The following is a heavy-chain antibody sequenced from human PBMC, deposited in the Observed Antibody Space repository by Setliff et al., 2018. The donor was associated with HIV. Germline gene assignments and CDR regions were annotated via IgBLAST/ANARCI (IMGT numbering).Heavy chain of an antibody. Sequence: PSETLSLTCAVSGGSISSSNWWSWVRQPPGKGLEWIGEIYHSGTTNYNPSHKSRVTISVDTSKNQFSLRLSSVTAADTAVYYCARVPRQLLKGAAAYFDYWGQGILVTVSS. J-gene: IGHJ4*02. V-gene: IGHV4-4*02. CDR1: GGSISSSNW. CDR2: IYHSGTT. CDR3: ARVPRQLLKGAAAYFDY. D-gene: IGHD5-18*01.